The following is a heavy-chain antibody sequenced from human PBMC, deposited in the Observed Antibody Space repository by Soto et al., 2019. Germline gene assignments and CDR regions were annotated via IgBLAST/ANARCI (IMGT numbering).Heavy chain of an antibody. CDR1: GYTFTSYA. V-gene: IGHV1-3*01. CDR2: INAGNGNT. Sequence: GASVKVSCKASGYTFTSYAMHWVRQAPGQRLEWMGWINAGNGNTKYSQKFQGRVTITRDTSASTAYMELSSLRSEDTAVYYCARVGRQWLNYYYYGMDVWGQGTTVTVSS. J-gene: IGHJ6*02. D-gene: IGHD6-19*01. CDR3: ARVGRQWLNYYYYGMDV.